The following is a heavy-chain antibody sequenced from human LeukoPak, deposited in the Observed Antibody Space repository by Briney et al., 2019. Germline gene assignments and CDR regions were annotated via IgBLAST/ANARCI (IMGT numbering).Heavy chain of an antibody. Sequence: GGSLRLSCAVSGHILRSYWMRWVREAPGRGREWVANINQDGSEKYFVDSVKGRFTITRDNAKNSLHLQMNTLRAEDTAVYYCARERDGRFFDYWGQGTLVTVSS. CDR2: INQDGSEK. CDR1: GHILRSYW. J-gene: IGHJ4*02. D-gene: IGHD5-24*01. CDR3: ARERDGRFFDY. V-gene: IGHV3-7*01.